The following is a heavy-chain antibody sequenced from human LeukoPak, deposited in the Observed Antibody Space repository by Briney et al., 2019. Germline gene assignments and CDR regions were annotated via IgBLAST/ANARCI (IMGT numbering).Heavy chain of an antibody. CDR3: ARVGAAAGYTIEHFQH. CDR2: INHSGST. CDR1: GGSFIGDY. J-gene: IGHJ1*01. Sequence: SETLSLTCAVYGGSFIGDYWSWIRQPPGKGLEWIGEINHSGSTYYNPSLKSRVTISADTSKNQFSLRLSSVTAADTAVYYCARVGAAAGYTIEHFQHWGQGTLVTVSS. V-gene: IGHV4-34*01. D-gene: IGHD6-13*01.